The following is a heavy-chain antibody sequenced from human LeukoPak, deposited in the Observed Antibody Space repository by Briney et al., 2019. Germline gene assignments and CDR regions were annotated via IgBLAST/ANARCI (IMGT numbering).Heavy chain of an antibody. D-gene: IGHD4/OR15-4a*01. V-gene: IGHV3-53*01. CDR2: IYSDNT. CDR3: ARRAGAYSHPYDY. CDR1: GFTVSSNS. Sequence: GGSLRLSCTVSGFTVSSNSMSWVRQAPGKGLEWVSFIYSDNTHYSDSVKGRFTISRDNSKNTLYLQMNSLRAEDTAAYYCARRAGAYSHPYDYWGQGILVTVSS. J-gene: IGHJ4*02.